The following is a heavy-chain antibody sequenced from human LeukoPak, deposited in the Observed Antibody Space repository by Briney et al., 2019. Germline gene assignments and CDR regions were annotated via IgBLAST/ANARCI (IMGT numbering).Heavy chain of an antibody. CDR1: GGSISSYY. J-gene: IGHJ3*02. Sequence: SETLSLTCTVSGGSISSYYWSWIRQPPGKGLEWIGYTYYSGSTNYNPSLKSRVTISVDTSKNQFSLKLSSVTAADTAVYYCAAEYSSSSGDAFDIWGQGTMVTVSS. CDR3: AAEYSSSSGDAFDI. CDR2: TYYSGST. V-gene: IGHV4-59*12. D-gene: IGHD6-6*01.